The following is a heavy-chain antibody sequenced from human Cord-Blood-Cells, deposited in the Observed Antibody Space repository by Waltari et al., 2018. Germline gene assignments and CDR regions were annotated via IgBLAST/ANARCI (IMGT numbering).Heavy chain of an antibody. CDR3: AMDLWSCSSSYNWFNP. J-gene: IGHJ5*02. CDR2: INPNRGGT. D-gene: IGHD6-6*01. CDR1: GYTFTGYD. Sequence: QVQLVQSGAEVKKPGASVKVSCKAYGYTFTGYDMHWVRQAPGQGLEWMGWINPNRGGTYSSQQFQRRVTMTSDTSISTAYMELSRQRSDDTAVYYCAMDLWSCSSSYNWFNPWGQGTLVTVSS. V-gene: IGHV1-2*02.